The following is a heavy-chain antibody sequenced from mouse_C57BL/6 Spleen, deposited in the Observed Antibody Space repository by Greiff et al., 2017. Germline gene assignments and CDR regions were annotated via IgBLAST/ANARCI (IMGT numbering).Heavy chain of an antibody. J-gene: IGHJ1*03. Sequence: EVQGVEFGGGLFHPGGFLGPPCAPPGFTFTVYYMSWVRQPPGRALGWLGFIRNKANGYTTEYSASVKGRFTISRDNSQSILYLQMNALRAEDSATYYCARYHYGNWYFDVWGTGTTVTVSS. V-gene: IGHV7-3*01. CDR3: ARYHYGNWYFDV. CDR2: IRNKANGYTT. D-gene: IGHD2-1*01. CDR1: GFTFTVYY.